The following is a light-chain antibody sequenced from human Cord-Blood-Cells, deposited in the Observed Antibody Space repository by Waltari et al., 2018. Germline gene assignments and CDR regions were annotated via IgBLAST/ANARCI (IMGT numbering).Light chain of an antibody. CDR3: CSYAGSSTYV. CDR1: SSDVGSYNH. Sequence: QSALTQPASASGPPGQSLTISCPGTSSDVGSYNHVSWYQQHPGKAPKLMIYEGSKRPSGVSNRFSGSKSGNTASLTISGLQAEDEADYYCCSYAGSSTYVFGTGTKVTVL. V-gene: IGLV2-23*01. J-gene: IGLJ1*01. CDR2: EGS.